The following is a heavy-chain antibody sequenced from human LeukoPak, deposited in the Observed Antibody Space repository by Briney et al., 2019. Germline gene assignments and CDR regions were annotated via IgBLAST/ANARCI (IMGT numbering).Heavy chain of an antibody. CDR3: ARGPRFGELLWHWFDP. J-gene: IGHJ5*02. D-gene: IGHD3-10*01. V-gene: IGHV4-38-2*02. Sequence: PSETLSLTCTVSGYSISSGHYWGWIRQPPGKGLEWIGSMYHSGSTYYNPPLKSRVTISEDTSKNQFSLKLRSVTAADTAVYYCARGPRFGELLWHWFDPWGQGTLVTVSS. CDR1: GYSISSGHY. CDR2: MYHSGST.